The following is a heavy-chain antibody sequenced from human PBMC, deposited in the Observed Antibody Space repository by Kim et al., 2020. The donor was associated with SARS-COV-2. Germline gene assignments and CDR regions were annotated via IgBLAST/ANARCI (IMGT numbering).Heavy chain of an antibody. CDR1: GGTFSSYA. CDR3: ARAIPSYYGSGSFHY. J-gene: IGHJ4*02. Sequence: SVKVSCKASGGTFSSYAISWVRQAPGQGLEWMGGIIPIFGTANYAQKFQGRVTITADESTSTAYMELSSLRSEDTAVYYCARAIPSYYGSGSFHYWGQGTLVTVSS. V-gene: IGHV1-69*13. D-gene: IGHD3-10*01. CDR2: IIPIFGTA.